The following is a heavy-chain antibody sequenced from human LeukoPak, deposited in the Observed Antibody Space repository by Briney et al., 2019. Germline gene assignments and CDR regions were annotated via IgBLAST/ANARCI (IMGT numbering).Heavy chain of an antibody. J-gene: IGHJ5*02. CDR3: ARSLGRGYSYGYDGST. CDR1: GYTFTGYY. Sequence: ASVKASCKASGYTFTGYYMHWVRQAPGPGLEWMGWINPNSGGTNYAQKFQGRVAMTRDTSISTAYMELSRLRSDDTAVYYCARSLGRGYSYGYDGSTWGPGNLLTVSS. CDR2: INPNSGGT. D-gene: IGHD5-18*01. V-gene: IGHV1-2*02.